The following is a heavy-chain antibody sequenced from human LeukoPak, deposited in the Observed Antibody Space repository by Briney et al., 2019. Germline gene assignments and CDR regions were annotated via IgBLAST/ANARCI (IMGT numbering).Heavy chain of an antibody. CDR1: GYTFTSYA. CDR3: ARNGYDFWSGYSYNWFDP. V-gene: IGHV1-18*01. D-gene: IGHD3-3*01. CDR2: ISAYNGNT. J-gene: IGHJ5*02. Sequence: ASVKVSCKASGYTFTSYAMNWVRQAPGQGLEWMGWISAYNGNTNYAQKLQGRVTMTTDTSTSTAYMELRSLRSDDTAVYYCARNGYDFWSGYSYNWFDPWGQGTLVTVSS.